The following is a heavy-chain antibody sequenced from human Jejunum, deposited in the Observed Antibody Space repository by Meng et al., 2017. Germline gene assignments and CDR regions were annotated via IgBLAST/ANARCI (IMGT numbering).Heavy chain of an antibody. CDR2: VYTSGT. D-gene: IGHD2-15*01. CDR3: ARDEGGGVFNL. CDR1: GGSLSSANHF. V-gene: IGHV4-61*02. Sequence: SETLSLTCTVSGGSLSSANHFWSWIRQPAGKGLEWIGRVYTSGTNINPSLKSRVTLSIDTSKNQFSLRLASVTAADTAVYYCARDEGGGVFNLWGPGTVVT. J-gene: IGHJ3*01.